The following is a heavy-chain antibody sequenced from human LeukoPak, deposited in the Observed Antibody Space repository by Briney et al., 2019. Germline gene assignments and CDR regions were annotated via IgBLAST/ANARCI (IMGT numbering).Heavy chain of an antibody. J-gene: IGHJ4*02. CDR2: INHSGST. D-gene: IGHD3-22*01. CDR3: ARGERPITMIVVVINNPPYFDY. CDR1: GGSSSGYY. V-gene: IGHV4-34*01. Sequence: PSETLSLTCAVYGGSSSGYYWSWIRQPPGKGLEWIGEINHSGSTNYNPSLKSRVTISVDTSKNQFSLKLSSVTAADTAVYYCARGERPITMIVVVINNPPYFDYWGQGTLVTVSS.